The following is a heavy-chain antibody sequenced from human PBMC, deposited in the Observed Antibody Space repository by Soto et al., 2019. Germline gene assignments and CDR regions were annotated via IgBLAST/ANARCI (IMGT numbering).Heavy chain of an antibody. CDR2: IYWDDDK. D-gene: IGHD3-22*01. CDR3: AHSYYYDSSGYYYGGLDFDY. V-gene: IGHV2-5*02. J-gene: IGHJ4*02. Sequence: QITLKESGPTLVKPTQTLTLTCTFSGFSLSTSGVGVGWIRQPPGKALEWLALIYWDDDKRYSPSLKIRLTITKDTSKNQVVLTMTNMDPVDTATYYCAHSYYYDSSGYYYGGLDFDYWGQGTLVTVSS. CDR1: GFSLSTSGVG.